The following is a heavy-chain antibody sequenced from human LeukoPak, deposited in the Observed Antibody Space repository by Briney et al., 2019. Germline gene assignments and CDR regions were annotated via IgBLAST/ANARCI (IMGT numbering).Heavy chain of an antibody. D-gene: IGHD6-6*01. Sequence: PSQTLSPTYTVSGGSISSGGYYWSWIRQHPGKGLEWIGYINYSGSTYYNPSLKSRVTISVDTSKNQFSLKLSSVTAADTAVYYCAREGGGPSQLSFHFDYWGHGTLVTVSS. CDR2: INYSGST. CDR1: GGSISSGGYY. J-gene: IGHJ4*01. CDR3: AREGGGPSQLSFHFDY. V-gene: IGHV4-31*03.